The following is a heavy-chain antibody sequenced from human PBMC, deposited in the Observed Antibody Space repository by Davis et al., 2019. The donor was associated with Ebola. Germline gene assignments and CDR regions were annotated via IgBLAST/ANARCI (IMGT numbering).Heavy chain of an antibody. D-gene: IGHD5-12*01. Sequence: SGPTLVKPTQTLTLTCTFSGFSLSTRGMCVSWIRQPPGKALEWLALIDWDDDKYYSTSLKTRLTISKDTSKNQVVLTMTNMDPVDTATYYCARSRYSGYDYNLDYFDYWGQGTLVTVSS. CDR3: ARSRYSGYDYNLDYFDY. CDR1: GFSLSTRGMC. J-gene: IGHJ4*02. V-gene: IGHV2-70*01. CDR2: IDWDDDK.